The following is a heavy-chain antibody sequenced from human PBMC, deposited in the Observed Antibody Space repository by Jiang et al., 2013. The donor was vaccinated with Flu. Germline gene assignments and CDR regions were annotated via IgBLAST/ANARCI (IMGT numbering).Heavy chain of an antibody. CDR1: GYTFTGYY. Sequence: EVRKPGASVKVSCKASGYTFTGYYMHWVRQAPGQGLEWMGWINPNSGGTNYAQKFQGRVTMTRDTSISTAYMELSRLRSDDTAVYCCARDRDSSSWYRGDWFDPWGQGTLVTVSS. CDR3: ARDRDSSSWYRGDWFDP. CDR2: INPNSGGT. J-gene: IGHJ5*02. V-gene: IGHV1-2*02. D-gene: IGHD6-13*01.